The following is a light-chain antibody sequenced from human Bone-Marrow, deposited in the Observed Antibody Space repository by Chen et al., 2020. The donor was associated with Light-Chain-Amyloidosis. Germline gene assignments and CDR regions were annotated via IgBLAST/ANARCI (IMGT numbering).Light chain of an antibody. Sequence: SYELTQPPPVSVSPGQTARITCSGDDLPTKYAYWYQQKPGQAPVLVIHRDTERPSGISERFSGSRPGKTATLTISGVQAEDEADYHCQSADSSGTYEVIFGGGTKLTVL. CDR2: RDT. J-gene: IGLJ2*01. V-gene: IGLV3-25*03. CDR1: DLPTKY. CDR3: QSADSSGTYEVI.